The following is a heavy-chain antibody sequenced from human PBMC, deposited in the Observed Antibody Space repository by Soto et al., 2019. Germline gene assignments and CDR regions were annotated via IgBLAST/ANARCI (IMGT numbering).Heavy chain of an antibody. CDR2: ISYDGSNK. CDR1: GFTFSSYG. V-gene: IGHV3-30*18. Sequence: PGGSLRLSCAASGFTFSSYGMHWVRQAPGKGLEWVAVISYDGSNKYYADSVKGRFTISRDNSKNTLYLQMNSLRAEDTAVYYCAKSNKVLLWFGELSTYFDYWGQGTLVTVSS. D-gene: IGHD3-10*01. J-gene: IGHJ4*02. CDR3: AKSNKVLLWFGELSTYFDY.